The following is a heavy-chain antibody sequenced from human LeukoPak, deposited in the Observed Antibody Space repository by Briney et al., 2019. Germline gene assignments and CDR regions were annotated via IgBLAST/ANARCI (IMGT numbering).Heavy chain of an antibody. J-gene: IGHJ6*02. CDR2: ISGSGDNT. Sequence: PGGSLRLSCAASGFTFSSYAMSWVRQAPGKGLEWVSGISGSGDNTYYADSVKGRFTISRDNAKNSLYLQMNSLRAEDTAVYYCARDSPARGYYYGMDVWGQGTTVTVSS. V-gene: IGHV3-23*01. CDR3: ARDSPARGYYYGMDV. CDR1: GFTFSSYA.